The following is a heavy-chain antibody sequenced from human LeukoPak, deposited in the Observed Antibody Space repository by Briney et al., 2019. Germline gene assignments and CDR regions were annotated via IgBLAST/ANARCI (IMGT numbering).Heavy chain of an antibody. J-gene: IGHJ4*02. Sequence: GGSLRLSCAASGFTFSDYWMNWVRQGPGKGLEWVSRINSDGSSVEYADSVKGRFTISRDNAKNSLYLQMNSLRAEDTAVYYCARGHAIAAAGIDYWGQGTLVTVSS. V-gene: IGHV3-74*03. CDR2: INSDGSSV. D-gene: IGHD6-13*01. CDR3: ARGHAIAAAGIDY. CDR1: GFTFSDYW.